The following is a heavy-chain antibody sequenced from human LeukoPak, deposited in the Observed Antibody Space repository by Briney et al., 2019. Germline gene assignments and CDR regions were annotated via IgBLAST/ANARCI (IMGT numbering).Heavy chain of an antibody. CDR2: INHSGST. CDR1: GASFSGYI. J-gene: IGHJ4*03. D-gene: IGHD2-2*03. Sequence: PSETLLFSCAVYGASFSGYIWSWIRQPPGKGLEWIGEINHSGSTNYNPSLKSRVTISVDTSKNQFSLKLSSVTAADTAVYYCARGRVDIVVVPAAMPRYCDYWGAGNPGTVSS. CDR3: ARGRVDIVVVPAAMPRYCDY. V-gene: IGHV4-34*01.